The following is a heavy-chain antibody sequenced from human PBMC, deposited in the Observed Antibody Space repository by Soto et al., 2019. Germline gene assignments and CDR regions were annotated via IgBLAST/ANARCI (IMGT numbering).Heavy chain of an antibody. CDR2: IRFDGSVK. CDR3: VKDGGYCSSSSCYAPRNHYFDS. D-gene: IGHD2-2*01. Sequence: GGSLRLSCAAAGFTFSDYWMSWVRQAPGKGPEWVANIRFDGSVKQYVDSVRGRFTISRDNSKNSLFLQMNSLAAADTAVYYCVKDGGYCSSSSCYAPRNHYFDSWGQGTLVTVSS. CDR1: GFTFSDYW. J-gene: IGHJ4*02. V-gene: IGHV3-7*03.